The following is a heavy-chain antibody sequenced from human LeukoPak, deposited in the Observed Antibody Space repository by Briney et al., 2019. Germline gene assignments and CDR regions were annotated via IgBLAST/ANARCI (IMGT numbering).Heavy chain of an antibody. Sequence: GGSLRLSCAASGFTFSSYAMHWVRQAPGKVLEYVSAISSNGGSTNYADSVKDRFTISRDNSKNTLYLQMSSLRAEDTAVYYCAKAGSGSYYKSRSGMDVWGKGTTVIVSS. CDR2: ISSNGGST. V-gene: IGHV3-64D*06. D-gene: IGHD3-10*01. J-gene: IGHJ6*04. CDR1: GFTFSSYA. CDR3: AKAGSGSYYKSRSGMDV.